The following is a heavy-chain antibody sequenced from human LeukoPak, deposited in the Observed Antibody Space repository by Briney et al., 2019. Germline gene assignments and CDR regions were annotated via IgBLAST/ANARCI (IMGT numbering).Heavy chain of an antibody. J-gene: IGHJ4*02. D-gene: IGHD3-10*01. CDR2: IYSGGST. V-gene: IGHV3-53*04. CDR3: ARVNYYGSGSYYKYYFDY. Sequence: GGSLRLSCAASGFTVSSNYMSWVRQAPGKGLEWVSVIYSGGSTYYADSVKGRFTISRHNSKNTLYLQMNSLRAEDTAVYYCARVNYYGSGSYYKYYFDYWGQGTLVTVSS. CDR1: GFTVSSNY.